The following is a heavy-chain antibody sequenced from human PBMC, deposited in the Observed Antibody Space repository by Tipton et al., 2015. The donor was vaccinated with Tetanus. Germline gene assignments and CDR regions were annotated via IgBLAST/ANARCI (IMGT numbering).Heavy chain of an antibody. CDR1: GGSFSGYY. J-gene: IGHJ4*02. D-gene: IGHD1-26*01. CDR3: ARSMPKGATVFAY. CDR2: IYYSGST. V-gene: IGHV4-59*01. Sequence: TLSLTCAVYGGSFSGYYWSWIRQPPGKGLEWIGYIYYSGSTNYNPSLKSRVTISVDTSKNQFSLKLRSVTAAGTAVYYCARSMPKGATVFAYWGQGPLVPVSS.